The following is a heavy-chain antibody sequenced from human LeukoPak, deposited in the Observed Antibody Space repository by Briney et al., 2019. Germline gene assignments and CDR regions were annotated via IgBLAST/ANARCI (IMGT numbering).Heavy chain of an antibody. CDR1: GFTVSSNY. Sequence: PGGSLRLSCAASGFTVSSNYMSWVRQAPGKGLEWVSVIYSGGSTYYADSVKGRFTISRDNSKNTLYLQMNSLRAEDTAVYYCASSYYDFWSGYPFYYYYGTDVWGQGTTVTVSS. V-gene: IGHV3-53*01. D-gene: IGHD3-3*01. J-gene: IGHJ6*02. CDR3: ASSYYDFWSGYPFYYYYGTDV. CDR2: IYSGGST.